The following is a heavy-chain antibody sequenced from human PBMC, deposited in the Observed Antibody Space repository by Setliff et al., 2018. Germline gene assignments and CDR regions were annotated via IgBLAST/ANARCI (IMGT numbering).Heavy chain of an antibody. D-gene: IGHD4-4*01. CDR3: ARVDYSPINYYYYYMDV. CDR1: GGSISSSIYY. V-gene: IGHV4-39*07. J-gene: IGHJ6*03. Sequence: TLFLTCTVSGGSISSSIYYWGWIRQPPGKGLEWIGSIYYSGSTYYNPSLKSRVTISVDTSKNQFSLKLSSVTAADTAVYYCARVDYSPINYYYYYMDVWGKGTTVTVSS. CDR2: IYYSGST.